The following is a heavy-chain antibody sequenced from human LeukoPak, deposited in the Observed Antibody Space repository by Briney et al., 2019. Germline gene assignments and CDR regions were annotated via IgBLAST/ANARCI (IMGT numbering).Heavy chain of an antibody. J-gene: IGHJ4*02. CDR2: IYYSGST. CDR1: GGSISRGDYY. Sequence: SETLSLTCTVSGGSISRGDYYWSWIRQPPGKGLEWIGYIYYSGSTYYNPSLKSRVTISVDTSKNQFSLKLSSVTAADTAVYYCARGNFLDLDYWGQGTLVTVSS. V-gene: IGHV4-30-4*08. D-gene: IGHD3/OR15-3a*01. CDR3: ARGNFLDLDY.